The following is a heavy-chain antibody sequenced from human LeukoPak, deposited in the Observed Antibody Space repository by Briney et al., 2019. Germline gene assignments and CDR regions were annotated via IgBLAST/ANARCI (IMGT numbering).Heavy chain of an antibody. CDR3: ARETAAGTRYWYYFDY. J-gene: IGHJ4*02. V-gene: IGHV6-1*01. Sequence: PSQTLSLTCAISGDSVSSNSAAWNWIRQSPSRGLEWLGRTYYRSKWYNDYAVSVKSRITINPDTSKNQFSLQLSSVTPEDTAVYYCARETAAGTRYWYYFDYWGQGTLVTVSS. CDR2: TYYRSKWYN. CDR1: GDSVSSNSAA. D-gene: IGHD6-13*01.